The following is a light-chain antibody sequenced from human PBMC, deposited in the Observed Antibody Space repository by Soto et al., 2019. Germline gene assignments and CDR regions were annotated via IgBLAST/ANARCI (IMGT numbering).Light chain of an antibody. J-gene: IGKJ3*01. CDR2: GAS. CDR1: QTVSNRY. Sequence: IVLTQSPGTLSLSPGERATLSCRASQTVSNRYLAWYQQKPGQAPRLLIYGASSRAIGVPDRFSGSGSGTDFTLTISRLEPEDFAVYYCQQYGSSPRVTFGPGTKVDIK. V-gene: IGKV3-20*01. CDR3: QQYGSSPRVT.